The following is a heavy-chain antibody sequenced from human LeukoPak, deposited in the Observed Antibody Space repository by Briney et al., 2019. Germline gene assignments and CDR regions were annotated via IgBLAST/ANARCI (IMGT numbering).Heavy chain of an antibody. D-gene: IGHD6-6*01. CDR1: GGSISSSSYY. CDR2: IYYSGST. J-gene: IGHJ6*03. V-gene: IGHV4-39*01. CDR3: ARQVRSSSPPYYMDV. Sequence: SETLSLTCTVSGGSISSSSYYWGWIRQPPGKGLEWIGSIYYSGSTYYNPSLKSRVTISVDTSKNQFSLKLTSVTAADTAVYYCARQVRSSSPPYYMDVWGKGTTVTVSS.